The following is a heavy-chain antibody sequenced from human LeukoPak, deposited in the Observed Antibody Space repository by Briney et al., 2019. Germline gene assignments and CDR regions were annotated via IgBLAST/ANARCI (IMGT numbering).Heavy chain of an antibody. J-gene: IGHJ5*02. D-gene: IGHD6-13*01. CDR1: GYRFTSYY. CDR2: INASGGST. V-gene: IGHV1-46*01. CDR3: ARDLIAAAGMTWFDP. Sequence: ASVKVSCKASGYRFTSYYMHWVRQAPGQGLEWMGIINASGGSTTYAQKFQGRVTMTRDTSTSTVYMELSSLRSEDTAVHYCARDLIAAAGMTWFDPWGQGTLVTVSS.